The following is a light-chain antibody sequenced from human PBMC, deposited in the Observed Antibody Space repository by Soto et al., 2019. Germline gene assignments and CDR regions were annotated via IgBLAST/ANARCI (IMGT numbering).Light chain of an antibody. CDR3: QQYNNWPPLT. Sequence: ETVMTQSPATLSVSPGERATLSCGASQSVSSNLAWYQQKPGQAPRLLIYDASTRATGISARFSGSGSGTEFTLTISSLQSEDFAVYYCQQYNNWPPLTFGGVTMVEIK. V-gene: IGKV3-15*01. CDR1: QSVSSN. CDR2: DAS. J-gene: IGKJ4*01.